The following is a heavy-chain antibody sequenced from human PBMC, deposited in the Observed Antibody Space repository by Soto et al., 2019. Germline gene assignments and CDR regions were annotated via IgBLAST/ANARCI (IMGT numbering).Heavy chain of an antibody. Sequence: SETLSLTCTVSGGSVSSGSYYWSWIRQPPGKGLEWIGYIYYSGSTNYNPSLKSRVTISVDTSKNQFSLKLSSVTAADTAVYYCARDSYGDYEYYFDYWGQGTLVTVPS. D-gene: IGHD4-17*01. J-gene: IGHJ4*02. V-gene: IGHV4-61*01. CDR3: ARDSYGDYEYYFDY. CDR1: GGSVSSGSYY. CDR2: IYYSGST.